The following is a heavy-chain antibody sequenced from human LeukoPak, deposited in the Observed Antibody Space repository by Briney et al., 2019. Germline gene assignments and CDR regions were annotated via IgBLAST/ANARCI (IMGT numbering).Heavy chain of an antibody. Sequence: SETLSLTCTVSGGSISSYYWSWIRQPPGKGLEWIGYIYYSGSTNYNPSLKSRVTISIDTSKNQFSLKLSSVTAADTAVYYCARQSPSDAFDIWGQGTMVTVSS. CDR1: GGSISSYY. J-gene: IGHJ3*02. CDR2: IYYSGST. CDR3: ARQSPSDAFDI. V-gene: IGHV4-59*01.